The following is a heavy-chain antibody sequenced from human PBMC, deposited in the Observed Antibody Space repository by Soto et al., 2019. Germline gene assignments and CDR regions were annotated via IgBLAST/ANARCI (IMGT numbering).Heavy chain of an antibody. Sequence: GGSLRLSCAASGFTFDDYTMHWVRQAPGKGLEWVSLISWDGGSTYYADSVKGRFTISRDISKNSLYLQMNSLRTEDTALYYCALMTTVASTDAFDIWGQGTMVTVSS. CDR2: ISWDGGST. V-gene: IGHV3-43*01. D-gene: IGHD4-17*01. J-gene: IGHJ3*02. CDR3: ALMTTVASTDAFDI. CDR1: GFTFDDYT.